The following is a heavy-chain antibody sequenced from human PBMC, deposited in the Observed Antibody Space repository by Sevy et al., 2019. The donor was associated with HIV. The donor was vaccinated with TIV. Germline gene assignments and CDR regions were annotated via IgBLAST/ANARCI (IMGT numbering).Heavy chain of an antibody. CDR3: AKVDGYTYGPPL. CDR2: ISGGGTST. D-gene: IGHD5-18*01. Sequence: GGSLRLSCAASGFTFSSYAMSWVRQAPGKGLQWVSSISGGGTSTYYADSVKGRFTISRDNSKNTLYLQMNSLKAEDTAVYYCAKVDGYTYGPPLWGQRTMVTVSS. CDR1: GFTFSSYA. V-gene: IGHV3-23*01. J-gene: IGHJ3*01.